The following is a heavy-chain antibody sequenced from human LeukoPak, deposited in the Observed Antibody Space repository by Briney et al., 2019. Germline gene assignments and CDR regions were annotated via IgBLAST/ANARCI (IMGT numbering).Heavy chain of an antibody. CDR2: IYYRGNT. D-gene: IGHD3-22*01. J-gene: IGHJ4*02. CDR1: GGSINKYY. V-gene: IGHV4-59*01. Sequence: SETLSLTCTISGGSINKYYWSWIRQPPGKGLEWIASIYYRGNTNYNPSLKSRVTMSADTSKNQGSLKLSSVTAADTAVYYCARDTAYYDSSGYYYGGRSFDFWGQGTLLTVSS. CDR3: ARDTAYYDSSGYYYGGRSFDF.